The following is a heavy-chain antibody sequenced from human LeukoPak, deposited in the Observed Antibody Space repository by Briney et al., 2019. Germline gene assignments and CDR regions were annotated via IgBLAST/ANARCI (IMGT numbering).Heavy chain of an antibody. V-gene: IGHV3-21*01. CDR2: ISSSSSYI. J-gene: IGHJ3*02. CDR1: GFTFSSYS. D-gene: IGHD3-22*01. CDR3: ARELLSSGYYPLPDAFDI. Sequence: GGSLRLSCAASGFTFSSYSMNWVRQAPGKGLEWVSSISSSSSYIYYADSVKGRFTISRDNAKDSLYLQMNSLRAEDTAVYYCARELLSSGYYPLPDAFDIWGQGTMVTVSS.